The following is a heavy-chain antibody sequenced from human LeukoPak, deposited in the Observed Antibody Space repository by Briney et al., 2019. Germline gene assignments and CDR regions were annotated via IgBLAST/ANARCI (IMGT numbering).Heavy chain of an antibody. Sequence: SQTLSLTCTVSGGSISSSSYYWGWIRQPPGKGLEWIGSIYYSGSTYYNPSLKSRVTISVDTSKNQFSLKLSSVTAADTAVYYCAGGGVFPAGEGNTAAATVWAFDYWGQGTLVTVSS. D-gene: IGHD6-13*01. CDR2: IYYSGST. CDR3: AGGGVFPAGEGNTAAATVWAFDY. V-gene: IGHV4-39*07. J-gene: IGHJ4*02. CDR1: GGSISSSSYY.